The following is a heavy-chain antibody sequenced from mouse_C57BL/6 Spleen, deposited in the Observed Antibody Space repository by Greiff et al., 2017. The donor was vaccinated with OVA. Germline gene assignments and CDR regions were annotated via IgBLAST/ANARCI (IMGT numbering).Heavy chain of an antibody. V-gene: IGHV5-17*01. J-gene: IGHJ2*01. CDR3: ARERYFDD. CDR1: GFTFSDYG. Sequence: EVKLMESGGGLVKPGGSLKLSCAASGFTFSDYGMHWVRQAPEKGLEWVAYISSGSSTIYYADTVKGRFTISRDNAKNTLFLQMTSLRSEDTAMYYCARERYFDDWGKGTTLTVSS. CDR2: ISSGSSTI.